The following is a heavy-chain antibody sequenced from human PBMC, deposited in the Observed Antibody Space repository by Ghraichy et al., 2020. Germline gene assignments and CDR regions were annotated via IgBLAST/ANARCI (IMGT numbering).Heavy chain of an antibody. D-gene: IGHD3-22*01. Sequence: ASVKVSCKASGYTFTGYYMHWVRQAPGQGLEWMGWINPNSGGTNYAQKFQGWVTMPRDMSISPAYMELSRLRSDDTAVYYCARDLEGNYYDSSGYYSSYYYGMDVWGQGTTVTVSS. CDR2: INPNSGGT. J-gene: IGHJ6*02. CDR3: ARDLEGNYYDSSGYYSSYYYGMDV. CDR1: GYTFTGYY. V-gene: IGHV1-2*04.